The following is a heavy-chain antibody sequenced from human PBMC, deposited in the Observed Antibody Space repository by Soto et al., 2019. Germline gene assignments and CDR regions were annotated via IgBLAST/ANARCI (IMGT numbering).Heavy chain of an antibody. V-gene: IGHV3-23*01. J-gene: IGHJ4*02. Sequence: EVQLLESGGGLVQPGGSLRLSCAASGFTFSSYAMSWVRQAPGKGLEWVSAISGSGGSTYYADSVKGRSTISRDNSKNTLYLQMNSLRAEDTAVYYCAKHDYGDYGRFDYWGQGTLVTVSS. D-gene: IGHD4-17*01. CDR3: AKHDYGDYGRFDY. CDR1: GFTFSSYA. CDR2: ISGSGGST.